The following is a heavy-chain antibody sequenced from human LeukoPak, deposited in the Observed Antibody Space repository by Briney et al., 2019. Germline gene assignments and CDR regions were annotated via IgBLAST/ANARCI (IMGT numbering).Heavy chain of an antibody. J-gene: IGHJ4*02. D-gene: IGHD5-18*01. CDR3: ARVEYSYSHGY. CDR2: IYYSGST. CDR1: GGSISSYY. Sequence: SETLSLTCTVSGGSISSYYWSWIRQPPGKGLEWIGYIYYSGSTNYNPSLKSRVTISVDTSKNQFSLKLSSVTAADTAVYYCARVEYSYSHGYWGQGTLVTVSS. V-gene: IGHV4-59*08.